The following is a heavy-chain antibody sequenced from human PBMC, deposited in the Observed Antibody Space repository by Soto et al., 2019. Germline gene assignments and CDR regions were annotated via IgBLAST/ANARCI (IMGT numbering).Heavy chain of an antibody. D-gene: IGHD3-22*01. CDR1: GGSSRGYY. CDR2: INHGGSS. CDR3: ARGITTKVVQRDAPDKYYFDS. Sequence: KPSETLSLTCAVYGGSSRGYYWSWIRQPPGKGLEWIGEINHGGSSNYNPSLKSRVTISVDTSKNQSPLKLSSVTAADTAVYFCARGITTKVVQRDAPDKYYFDSWGQGTLVTVSS. V-gene: IGHV4-34*01. J-gene: IGHJ4*02.